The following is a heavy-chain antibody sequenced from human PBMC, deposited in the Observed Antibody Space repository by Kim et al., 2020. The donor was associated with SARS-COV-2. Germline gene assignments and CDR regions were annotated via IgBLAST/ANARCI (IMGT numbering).Heavy chain of an antibody. CDR1: GGSISSGGYY. CDR2: IYYSGST. Sequence: SETLSLTCTVSGGSISSGGYYWSWIRQHPGKGLEWIGYIYYSGSTYYNPSLKSRVTISVDTSKNQFSLKLSSVTAADTAVYYCARDSHDYGDWRHGMDVWGQGTTVTVSS. J-gene: IGHJ6*02. D-gene: IGHD4-17*01. CDR3: ARDSHDYGDWRHGMDV. V-gene: IGHV4-31*03.